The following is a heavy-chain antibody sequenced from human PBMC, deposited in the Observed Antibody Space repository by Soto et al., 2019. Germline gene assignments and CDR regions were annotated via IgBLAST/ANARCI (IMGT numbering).Heavy chain of an antibody. D-gene: IGHD6-13*01. J-gene: IGHJ4*02. Sequence: ASVKVSCKASGYTFTGYYMHWVRQAPGQGLEWMGWINPNSGGTNYAQKFQGWATMTRDTSISTAYMELSRLRSDDTAVYYCARERAGLADYWGQGTLVTVSS. V-gene: IGHV1-2*04. CDR2: INPNSGGT. CDR1: GYTFTGYY. CDR3: ARERAGLADY.